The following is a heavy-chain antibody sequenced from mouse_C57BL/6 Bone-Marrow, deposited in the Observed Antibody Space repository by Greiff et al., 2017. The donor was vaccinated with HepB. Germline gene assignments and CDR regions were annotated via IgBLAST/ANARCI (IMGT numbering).Heavy chain of an antibody. CDR2: IRLKSDNYAT. J-gene: IGHJ1*03. CDR3: TDYYGSSTRYFDV. Sequence: DVKLVESGGGLVQPGGSMKLSCVASGFTFSNYWMNWVRQSPEKGLEWVAQIRLKSDNYATHYAESVKGRFTISRDDSKSSVYLQMNNLRAEDTGIYYCTDYYGSSTRYFDVWGTGTTVTVSS. D-gene: IGHD1-1*01. CDR1: GFTFSNYW. V-gene: IGHV6-3*01.